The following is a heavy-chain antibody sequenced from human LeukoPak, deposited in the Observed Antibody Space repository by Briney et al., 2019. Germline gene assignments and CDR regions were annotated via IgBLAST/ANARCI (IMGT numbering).Heavy chain of an antibody. V-gene: IGHV4-4*07. CDR2: IYTSGST. D-gene: IGHD3-10*01. CDR3: ARLALNYYYGSGSSPLLDY. J-gene: IGHJ4*02. Sequence: SETLSLTCAVSGGSFSIYYWSWIRQPAGKGLEWIGRIYTSGSTNYNPSLKSRVTMSVDTSKNQFSLKLSSVTAADTAVYYCARLALNYYYGSGSSPLLDYWGQGTLVTVSS. CDR1: GGSFSIYY.